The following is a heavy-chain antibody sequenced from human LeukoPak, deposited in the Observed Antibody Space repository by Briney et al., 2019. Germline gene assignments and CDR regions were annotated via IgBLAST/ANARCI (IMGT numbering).Heavy chain of an antibody. CDR1: GYTFTGYY. CDR3: ATDLLGYCSSTSCYFGY. D-gene: IGHD2-2*01. V-gene: IGHV1-24*01. CDR2: FDPEDGET. Sequence: WASVKVSCKASGYTFTGYYMHWVRQAPGKGLEWMGGFDPEDGETIYAQKFQGRVTMTEDTSTDTAYMELSSLRSEDTAVYYCATDLLGYCSSTSCYFGYWGQGTLVTVSS. J-gene: IGHJ4*02.